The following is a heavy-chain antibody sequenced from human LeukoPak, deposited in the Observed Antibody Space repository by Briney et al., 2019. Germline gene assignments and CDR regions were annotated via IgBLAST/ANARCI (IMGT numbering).Heavy chain of an antibody. CDR1: GFTFTSSA. CDR2: IVVGSGNT. Sequence: SVKVPCKASGFTFTSSAMQWVRQARGQRLEWIGWIVVGSGNTNYAQKFQERVTITRDMSTSTAYMELSSLRSEDTAVYYCARARNDYDSNGFSFLDYWGQGTLVTVSS. D-gene: IGHD3-22*01. V-gene: IGHV1-58*02. CDR3: ARARNDYDSNGFSFLDY. J-gene: IGHJ4*02.